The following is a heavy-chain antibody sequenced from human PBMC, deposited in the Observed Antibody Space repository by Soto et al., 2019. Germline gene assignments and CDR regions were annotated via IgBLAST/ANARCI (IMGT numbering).Heavy chain of an antibody. CDR2: MSYDGSNK. Sequence: QVQLVESGGGVVQPGRSPRLSCAASGFTFRNYAMHWVRQAPGKGLEWVAIMSYDGSNKYYADSVKGRFTISRDNSKNTLYLQMNSLRVEDTAVYYCARGYSSSSAAFDYWGQGTLVTVSS. CDR1: GFTFRNYA. D-gene: IGHD6-13*01. CDR3: ARGYSSSSAAFDY. V-gene: IGHV3-30-3*01. J-gene: IGHJ4*02.